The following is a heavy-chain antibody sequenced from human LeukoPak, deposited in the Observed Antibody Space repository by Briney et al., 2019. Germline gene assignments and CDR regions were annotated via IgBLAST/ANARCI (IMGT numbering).Heavy chain of an antibody. V-gene: IGHV3-30-3*01. CDR3: ARGLSDSPPSFDY. J-gene: IGHJ4*02. CDR1: GFTFNMYP. CDR2: ISIDGSNY. Sequence: GRSLRLSCVASGFTFNMYPLHWVRQAPGKGLEWVAVISIDGSNYLDADSVKGRFTISRDNSKNTVYLQMNSLRPEDTAMYFCARGLSDSPPSFDYWGQGTLVAVSS. D-gene: IGHD2-21*02.